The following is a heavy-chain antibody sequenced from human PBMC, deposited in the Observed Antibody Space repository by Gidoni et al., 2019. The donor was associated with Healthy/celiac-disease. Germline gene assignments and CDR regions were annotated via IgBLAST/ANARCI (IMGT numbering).Heavy chain of an antibody. CDR1: GFTFSSYA. Sequence: EVQLLESGGGLVQPGGSLSLACAASGFTFSSYAISWVRQAQGKGLEWVAAISGSGGSTYYADSVKGRFTISRDNSKNTLYLQMNSLRAGDTAVYYCAKDVNSYDFWSGYYQPPLGWFDPWGQGTLVTVSS. V-gene: IGHV3-23*01. CDR3: AKDVNSYDFWSGYYQPPLGWFDP. CDR2: ISGSGGST. D-gene: IGHD3-3*01. J-gene: IGHJ5*02.